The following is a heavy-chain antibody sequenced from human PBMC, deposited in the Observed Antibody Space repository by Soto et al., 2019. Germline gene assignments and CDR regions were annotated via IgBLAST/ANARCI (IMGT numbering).Heavy chain of an antibody. D-gene: IGHD6-19*01. CDR1: GGSFSGYY. Sequence: KQSQTLSLTCAVYGGSFSGYYWSWIRQPPGKGLEWIGEINHSGSTNYNPSLKSRVTISVDTSKNQFSLKLSSVTAADTAVYYCARGHSRGGGTPRQNSSGWYILGGHWFDPWGQGTLVTVSS. V-gene: IGHV4-34*01. CDR2: INHSGST. CDR3: ARGHSRGGGTPRQNSSGWYILGGHWFDP. J-gene: IGHJ5*02.